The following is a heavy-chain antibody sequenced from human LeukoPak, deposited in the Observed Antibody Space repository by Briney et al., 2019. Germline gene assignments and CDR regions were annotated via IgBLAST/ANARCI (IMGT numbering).Heavy chain of an antibody. CDR1: GFTFSSYA. J-gene: IGHJ6*02. CDR3: AKGLLRYYYYGMDV. Sequence: GGSLRLSCAASGFTFSSYAMSWVRQAPGKGLEWVSGISGGGGDTFYSDSVKGRFTISRDNSKNTLYLQMNSLRAEDTAVYYCAKGLLRYYYYGMDVWGQGTTVTVSS. CDR2: ISGGGGDT. V-gene: IGHV3-23*01.